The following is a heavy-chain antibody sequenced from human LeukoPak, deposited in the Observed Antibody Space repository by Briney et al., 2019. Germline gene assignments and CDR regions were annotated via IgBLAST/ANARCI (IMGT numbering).Heavy chain of an antibody. CDR1: GYTFTSYG. Sequence: SVKVSCKASGYTFTSYGISWVRQAPGQGLEWMGGIIPIFGTANYAQKFQGRVTITADKSTSTAYMELSSLRSEDTAVYYCASLTVVTAINYYYYYMDVWGKGTTVTVSS. J-gene: IGHJ6*03. V-gene: IGHV1-69*06. CDR2: IIPIFGTA. CDR3: ASLTVVTAINYYYYYMDV. D-gene: IGHD2-21*02.